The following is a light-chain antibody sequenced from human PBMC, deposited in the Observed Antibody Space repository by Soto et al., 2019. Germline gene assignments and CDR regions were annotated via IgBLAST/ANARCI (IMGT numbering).Light chain of an antibody. CDR2: AAS. CDR3: QHYNSYSEA. CDR1: QDIAIY. Sequence: DIQLTQSPSSLSASVGDRVTITCRASQDIAIYLAWYQQKPGRAPKLLLYAASTLQSGVPSRFSGSGSGTEFTLTISSLQPDDFATYYCQHYNSYSEAFGQGTKVDIK. J-gene: IGKJ1*01. V-gene: IGKV1-9*01.